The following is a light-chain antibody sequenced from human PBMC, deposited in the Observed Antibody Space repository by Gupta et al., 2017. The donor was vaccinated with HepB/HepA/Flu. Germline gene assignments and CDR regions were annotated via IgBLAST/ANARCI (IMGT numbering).Light chain of an antibody. J-gene: IGKJ1*01. V-gene: IGKV3-20*01. CDR3: QHYGSSPWT. CDR1: QSVSSTY. Sequence: DIVLTQPPGTPSSSPGERATLSCRASQSVSSTYLAWYQQNPGQAPRLLIYCASSRATGIPDRFSGSGSGTDFTLTISRLEPEDFAVYYCQHYGSSPWTFGEGTKVEIK. CDR2: CAS.